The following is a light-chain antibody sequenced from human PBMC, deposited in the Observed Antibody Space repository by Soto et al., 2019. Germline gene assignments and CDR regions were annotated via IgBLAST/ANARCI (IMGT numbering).Light chain of an antibody. CDR3: QQGHNWPLP. V-gene: IGKV3-15*01. J-gene: IGKJ2*01. CDR1: QSINSE. CDR2: GAS. Sequence: EIVMTQSPATLSLSPGERAALSCRASQSINSELAWYQQKPGQPPRLLIYGASPRATGLPARFTGSESGSEFTLPISGLQSEDFAVYYCQQGHNWPLPFGQGTRLEI.